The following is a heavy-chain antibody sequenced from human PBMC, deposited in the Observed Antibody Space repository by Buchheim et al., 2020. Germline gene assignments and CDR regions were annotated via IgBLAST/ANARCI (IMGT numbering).Heavy chain of an antibody. D-gene: IGHD7-27*01. Sequence: QVQLVESGGGVVQPGRSLRLSCAASGFTFSSYGMHWVRQAPGKGLEWVAVIWYDGSNKYYADSVKGRFTISRDNSKNTLYLQMNSLGAEDTAVEYCARDSRSLGMYIDYWGQGTL. V-gene: IGHV3-33*01. CDR2: IWYDGSNK. CDR1: GFTFSSYG. CDR3: ARDSRSLGMYIDY. J-gene: IGHJ4*02.